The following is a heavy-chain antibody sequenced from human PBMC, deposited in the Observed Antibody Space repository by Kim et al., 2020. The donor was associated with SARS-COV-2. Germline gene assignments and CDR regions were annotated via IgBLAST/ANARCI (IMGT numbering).Heavy chain of an antibody. CDR1: GYTLTELS. Sequence: ASVKVSCKVSGYTLTELSMHWVRQAPGKGLEWMGGFDPEDGETIYAQKFQGRVTMTEDTSTDTAYMELSSLRSEDTAVYYCATDFRGWYDFDYWGQGTLVTVSS. D-gene: IGHD6-19*01. J-gene: IGHJ4*02. V-gene: IGHV1-24*01. CDR3: ATDFRGWYDFDY. CDR2: FDPEDGET.